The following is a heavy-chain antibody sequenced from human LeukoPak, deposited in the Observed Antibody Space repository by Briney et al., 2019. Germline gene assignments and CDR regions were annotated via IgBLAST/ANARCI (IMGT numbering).Heavy chain of an antibody. V-gene: IGHV3-64*01. J-gene: IGHJ6*03. Sequence: GGSLRLSCAASGFTFSSYAMHWVRQAPGKGLEYVSAISSNGGSTYYANSVKGRFTISRDNSKNTLYLQMGSLRAEDMAVYYCARGSSAATVQFDYYYYMDVWGKGTTVTVSS. D-gene: IGHD4-17*01. CDR1: GFTFSSYA. CDR3: ARGSSAATVQFDYYYYMDV. CDR2: ISSNGGST.